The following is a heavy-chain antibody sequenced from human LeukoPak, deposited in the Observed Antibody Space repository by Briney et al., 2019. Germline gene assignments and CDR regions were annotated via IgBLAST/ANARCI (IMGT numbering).Heavy chain of an antibody. CDR3: ARDPNGDYIGAFEI. D-gene: IGHD4-17*01. CDR2: IRGSGSGT. V-gene: IGHV3-23*01. Sequence: GGSLRLSCAASGFTFSNYATMWLRQAPGKGPEWVSAIRGSGSGTYYADSVRGRFTVSRDNSKNSLYLQMNRLRAEDTAIYFCARDPNGDYIGAFEILGQGTKVTVSS. J-gene: IGHJ3*02. CDR1: GFTFSNYA.